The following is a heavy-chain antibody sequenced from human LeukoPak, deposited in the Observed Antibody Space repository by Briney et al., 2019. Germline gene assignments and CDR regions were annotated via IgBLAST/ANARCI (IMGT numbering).Heavy chain of an antibody. CDR3: ARDRGGLDAFDI. V-gene: IGHV4-39*07. CDR2: IYYSGST. CDR1: GGSISSNSYY. D-gene: IGHD3-10*01. Sequence: SETLSLACAVSGGSISSNSYYWGWIRQPPGKGLEWIGSIYYSGSTYYNPSLKSRVTISVDTSKNQFSLKRSSVTAADTAIYYCARDRGGLDAFDIWGQGTMVTVSS. J-gene: IGHJ3*02.